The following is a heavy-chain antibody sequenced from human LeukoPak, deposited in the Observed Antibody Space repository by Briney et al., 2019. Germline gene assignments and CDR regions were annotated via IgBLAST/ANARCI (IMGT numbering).Heavy chain of an antibody. D-gene: IGHD4-17*01. CDR3: ARDDYGDSRLGY. Sequence: PGRSLRLSCAASGFTFSSYAMRWVRQAPGKGLEWVAVISYDGSNKYYADSVKGRFTISRDNSKNTLYLQMNSLRAEDTAVYYCARDDYGDSRLGYWGQGTLVTVSS. CDR1: GFTFSSYA. J-gene: IGHJ4*02. CDR2: ISYDGSNK. V-gene: IGHV3-30-3*01.